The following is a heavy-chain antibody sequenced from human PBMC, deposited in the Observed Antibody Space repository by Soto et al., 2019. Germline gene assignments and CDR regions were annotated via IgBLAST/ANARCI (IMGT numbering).Heavy chain of an antibody. Sequence: GGSLRLSCAASGFTFSGYAMHWVRQAPGKGLEWVAAISYDGSNKYNADSVKGRFTISRDNSKNTLYLQMNSLRAEDTAVYYCARGGGGYFYYGMDVWGQGTTVTVSS. CDR3: ARGGGGYFYYGMDV. CDR2: ISYDGSNK. D-gene: IGHD2-15*01. CDR1: GFTFSGYA. J-gene: IGHJ6*02. V-gene: IGHV3-30-3*01.